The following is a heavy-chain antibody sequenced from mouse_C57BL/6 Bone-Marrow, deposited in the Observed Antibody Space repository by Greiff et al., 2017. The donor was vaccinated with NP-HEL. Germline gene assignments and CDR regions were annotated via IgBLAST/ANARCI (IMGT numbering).Heavy chain of an antibody. V-gene: IGHV1-61*01. J-gene: IGHJ2*01. CDR3: ARGGFYFDY. Sequence: QVQLQQPGAELVRPGSSVKLSCKASGYTFTSYWMDWVKQRPGQGLEWIGNITPSDSETHYNQKFKDKATLTVDKSSSTAYMQLSSLTSEDSAVYYCARGGFYFDYWGQGTTLTVSS. CDR2: ITPSDSET. CDR1: GYTFTSYW.